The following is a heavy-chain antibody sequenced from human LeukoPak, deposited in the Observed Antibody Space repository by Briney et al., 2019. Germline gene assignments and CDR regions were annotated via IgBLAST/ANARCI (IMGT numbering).Heavy chain of an antibody. Sequence: SETLSLTCTVSGGSISSYYWSWIRQPPGKGLEWIGYIYYSGSTNYNPSLKSRVTISVDTSKNQFSLKLSSVTAADTAVYYCARRRVAGSYMDVWGKGTTVTVSS. J-gene: IGHJ6*03. CDR2: IYYSGST. V-gene: IGHV4-59*12. CDR1: GGSISSYY. CDR3: ARRRVAGSYMDV. D-gene: IGHD2-15*01.